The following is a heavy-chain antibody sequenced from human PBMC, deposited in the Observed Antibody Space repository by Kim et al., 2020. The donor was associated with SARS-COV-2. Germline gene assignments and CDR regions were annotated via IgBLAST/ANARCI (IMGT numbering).Heavy chain of an antibody. CDR3: ARDGQSWDCSGGSCVLDY. V-gene: IGHV3-66*01. J-gene: IGHJ4*02. CDR1: GFTVSSNY. D-gene: IGHD2-15*01. CDR2: IYSGGST. Sequence: GGSLRLSCAASGFTVSSNYMSWVRQAPGKGLEWVSVIYSGGSTYYADSVKGRFTISRDNSKNTLYLQMNSLRAEDTAVYYCARDGQSWDCSGGSCVLDYWGQGTLLTVSS.